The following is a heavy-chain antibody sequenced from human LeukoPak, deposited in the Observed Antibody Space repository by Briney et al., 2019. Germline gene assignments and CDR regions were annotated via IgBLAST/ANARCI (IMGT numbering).Heavy chain of an antibody. CDR1: GASINSYY. J-gene: IGHJ4*02. V-gene: IGHV4-59*01. CDR2: IYYSGST. CDR3: ARDYCGGDCFPDY. D-gene: IGHD2-21*02. Sequence: SETLSLTCIVSGASINSYYWSWIRQPPGKGLEWIGYIYYSGSTNYNPSLKSRVTILVDTSKNQFSLKLSSVTAADTAVYYCARDYCGGDCFPDYWGQGTLVTVSS.